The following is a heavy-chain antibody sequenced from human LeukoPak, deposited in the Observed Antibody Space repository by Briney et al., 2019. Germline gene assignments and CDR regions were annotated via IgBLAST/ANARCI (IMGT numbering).Heavy chain of an antibody. Sequence: GGSLRLSCAASGFTFSSYWMSWVRQAPGKGLEWVAVIWYDGSNKYYADSVKGRFTISRDNSKNTLYLQMNSLRAEDTAVYYCARDITMIVVVRSNAFDIWGQGTMVTVSS. CDR2: IWYDGSNK. J-gene: IGHJ3*02. V-gene: IGHV3-33*08. CDR3: ARDITMIVVVRSNAFDI. D-gene: IGHD3-22*01. CDR1: GFTFSSYW.